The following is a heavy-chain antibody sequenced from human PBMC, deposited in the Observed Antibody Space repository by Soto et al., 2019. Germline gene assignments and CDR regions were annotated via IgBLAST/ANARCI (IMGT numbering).Heavy chain of an antibody. J-gene: IGHJ6*02. CDR3: AKWATTYNEFWSGLGTSCMVV. CDR2: ISYDGRNK. Sequence: PGGSLRLSCAASGFTFSSYGMHWVRRAPGKGLEWVAVISYDGRNKVYADSVKGRFTLSRDNSRNTAYLQMNSLRVDDTAVYYCAKWATTYNEFWSGLGTSCMVVWGQGTSVTVSS. D-gene: IGHD3-3*01. CDR1: GFTFSSYG. V-gene: IGHV3-30*18.